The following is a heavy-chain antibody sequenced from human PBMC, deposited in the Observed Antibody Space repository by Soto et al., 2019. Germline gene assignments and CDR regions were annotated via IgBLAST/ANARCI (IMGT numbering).Heavy chain of an antibody. J-gene: IGHJ4*02. CDR2: IYYSGST. D-gene: IGHD6-13*01. V-gene: IGHV4-59*08. CDR3: ARGSTGYSRSWYRY. Sequence: QVQLQESGPGLVKPSETLSLTCTVSGGSISSYYWSWIRQPPGKGLEWIGYIYYSGSTNYNPSLKSRVTISVDTSKNQFSLTLSSVTAADTAVYYCARGSTGYSRSWYRYWGQGTLVTVSS. CDR1: GGSISSYY.